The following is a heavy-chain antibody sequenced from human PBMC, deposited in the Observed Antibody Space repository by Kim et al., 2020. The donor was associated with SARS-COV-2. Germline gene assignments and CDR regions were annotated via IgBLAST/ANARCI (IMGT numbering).Heavy chain of an antibody. V-gene: IGHV1-2*02. CDR3: ARAMTSFYYYGMDV. J-gene: IGHJ6*02. Sequence: QKFQGRVTMTRETSISTAYMELSRLRSDDTAVYYCARAMTSFYYYGMDVWGQGTTVTVSS. D-gene: IGHD3-22*01.